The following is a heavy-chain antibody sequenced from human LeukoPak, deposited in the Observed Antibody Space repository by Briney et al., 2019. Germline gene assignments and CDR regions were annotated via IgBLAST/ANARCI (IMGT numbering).Heavy chain of an antibody. CDR3: ARGMVRGVITYYFDY. D-gene: IGHD3-10*01. Sequence: GGSLRLSCAASGFTFSSYGMHWVRQAPGKGLEWVSAISGSGGSTYYADSVKGRFTISRDNSKNTLYLQMNSLRAEDTAVYYCARGMVRGVITYYFDYWGQGTLVTVSS. CDR1: GFTFSSYG. V-gene: IGHV3-23*01. J-gene: IGHJ4*02. CDR2: ISGSGGST.